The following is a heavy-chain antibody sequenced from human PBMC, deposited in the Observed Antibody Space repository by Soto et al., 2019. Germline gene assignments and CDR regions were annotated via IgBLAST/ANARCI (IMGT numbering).Heavy chain of an antibody. V-gene: IGHV3-23*01. J-gene: IGHJ4*02. CDR2: ISGSGVST. Sequence: EVQLLGSGGGLVQPGGSLRLSCAASGFTFSSYAMSWVRQAPGKGLEWVSGISGSGVSTHYADSVKGRFTISRDNSKNTRYLQMNSLRAEDTAAYYCAKGVGYGSGYDYFDYWGQGTLVTVSS. D-gene: IGHD6-19*01. CDR3: AKGVGYGSGYDYFDY. CDR1: GFTFSSYA.